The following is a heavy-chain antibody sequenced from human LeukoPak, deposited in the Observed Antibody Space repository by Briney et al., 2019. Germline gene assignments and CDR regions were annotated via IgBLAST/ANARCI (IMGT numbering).Heavy chain of an antibody. V-gene: IGHV3-23*01. J-gene: IGHJ3*02. Sequence: GGSLRLSCAASGFTFSSYAMSWVRQAPGKGLEWVSAISGSGGSTYYADSVKGRLTISRDNSKNTLYLQMNSLRAEDTAVYYCAKQKGAYDSSGYYYGARAFDIWGQGTMVTVSS. CDR2: ISGSGGST. CDR1: GFTFSSYA. CDR3: AKQKGAYDSSGYYYGARAFDI. D-gene: IGHD3-22*01.